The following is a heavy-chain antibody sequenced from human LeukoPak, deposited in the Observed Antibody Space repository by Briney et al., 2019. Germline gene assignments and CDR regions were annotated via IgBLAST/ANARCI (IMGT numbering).Heavy chain of an antibody. J-gene: IGHJ5*02. CDR1: GGSFSGYY. Sequence: PSETLSLTCAVYGGSFSGYYWSWIRQPPGKGLEWIGEINHSGSTNYNPSLKSRVTISVDTSKNQFSLKLSSVTAADTAVYHCAKGLQLGWFDPWGQGTLVTVSS. V-gene: IGHV4-34*01. CDR2: INHSGST. D-gene: IGHD5-24*01. CDR3: AKGLQLGWFDP.